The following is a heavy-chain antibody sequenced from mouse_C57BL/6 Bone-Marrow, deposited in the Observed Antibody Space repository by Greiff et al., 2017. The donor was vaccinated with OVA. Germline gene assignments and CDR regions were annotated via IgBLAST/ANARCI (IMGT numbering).Heavy chain of an antibody. Sequence: QVQLQQSGPELVKPGASVKISCKASGYTFTDYYINWVKQRPGQGLEWIGDIYPGSGSTNYNEKFKSKATLTVDTSSSTAYMQLSSLTSEDSAVYYCAREGGYYYGSRWYFDVWGTGTTVTVSS. D-gene: IGHD1-1*01. V-gene: IGHV1-84*01. CDR3: AREGGYYYGSRWYFDV. CDR1: GYTFTDYY. CDR2: IYPGSGST. J-gene: IGHJ1*03.